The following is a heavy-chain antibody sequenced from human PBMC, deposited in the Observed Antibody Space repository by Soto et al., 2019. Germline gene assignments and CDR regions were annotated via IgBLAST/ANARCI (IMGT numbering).Heavy chain of an antibody. J-gene: IGHJ4*02. CDR2: ISSSSSYI. V-gene: IGHV3-21*01. Sequence: VQLVESGGGLVKPGGSLRLSCAASGFTFSSYSMNWVRQAPGKGLEWVSSISSSSSYIYYADSVKGRFTISRDNAKNSLYLQMNSLRAEDTAVYYCARDPSSWYRFDYWGQGTLVTVSS. D-gene: IGHD6-13*01. CDR3: ARDPSSWYRFDY. CDR1: GFTFSSYS.